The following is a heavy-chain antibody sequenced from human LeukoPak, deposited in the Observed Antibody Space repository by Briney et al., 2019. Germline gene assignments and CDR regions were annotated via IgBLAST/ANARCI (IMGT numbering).Heavy chain of an antibody. CDR1: GYTFTSYY. J-gene: IGHJ4*02. Sequence: ASVKVSCKASGYTFTSYYIHWVRQAPGQGLEWMGIFNPSSGSTSYAQSFQGRVSMTRDTSTGTVYMDLSSLRSEDTAVYYCARGGNHYYFDYWGQGTLVTVSS. CDR3: ARGGNHYYFDY. CDR2: FNPSSGST. V-gene: IGHV1-46*01. D-gene: IGHD1-26*01.